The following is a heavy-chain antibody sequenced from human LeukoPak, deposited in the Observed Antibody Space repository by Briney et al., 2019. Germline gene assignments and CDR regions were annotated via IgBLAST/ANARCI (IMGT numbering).Heavy chain of an antibody. V-gene: IGHV3-21*01. D-gene: IGHD2-2*01. CDR2: ISSSSSYI. CDR3: ARDIVVVPAAHHYYGMDV. J-gene: IGHJ6*02. Sequence: GGSLRLSCAASGFTFNSYNMNWVRQAPGKGLEWVSSISSSSSYISYADSVKGRFTISRDNAKNSLYLQMNSLRAEDTAVYYCARDIVVVPAAHHYYGMDVWGQGTTVTVSS. CDR1: GFTFNSYN.